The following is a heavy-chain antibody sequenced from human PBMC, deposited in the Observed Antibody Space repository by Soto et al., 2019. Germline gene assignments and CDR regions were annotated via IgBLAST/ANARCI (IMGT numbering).Heavy chain of an antibody. D-gene: IGHD6-6*01. Sequence: SGPTRVNPTQTLTLTCSFSGFSLSTRGVGVGWIRQSPGKALEWLALIYWSGDEHYRPSLKSRLSIIKDTSKNHVVLIMTDTDPVDTATYYCARGLATLPVFAFDIWGQGTMVSVSS. CDR3: ARGLATLPVFAFDI. J-gene: IGHJ3*02. V-gene: IGHV2-5*01. CDR2: IYWSGDE. CDR1: GFSLSTRGVG.